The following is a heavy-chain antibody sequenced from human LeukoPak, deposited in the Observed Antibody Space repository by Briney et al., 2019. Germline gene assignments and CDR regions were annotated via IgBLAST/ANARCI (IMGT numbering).Heavy chain of an antibody. CDR1: GYTFTGYY. CDR3: ARDRVAAGDFDY. Sequence: ASVKVSCKASGYTFTGYYMHWVRQAPGQGLEWMGIINPSGGSTSYAQKFQGRVTMTRDMSTSTVYMELSSLRSEDTAVYYCARDRVAAGDFDYWGQGTLVTVSS. J-gene: IGHJ4*02. V-gene: IGHV1-46*01. D-gene: IGHD6-13*01. CDR2: INPSGGST.